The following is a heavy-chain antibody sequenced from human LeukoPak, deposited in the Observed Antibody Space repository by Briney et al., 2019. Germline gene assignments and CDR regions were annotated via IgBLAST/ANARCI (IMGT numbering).Heavy chain of an antibody. D-gene: IGHD2-2*01. Sequence: SETLSLTCTVSGGSTSSGGYYWSWIRQHPGKGLEWIGYIYYSGSTYYNPSLKSRVTISVDTSKNQFSLKLSSVTAADTAVYYCARSRVVPAANGIDYWGQGTLVTVSS. V-gene: IGHV4-31*03. CDR3: ARSRVVPAANGIDY. J-gene: IGHJ4*02. CDR1: GGSTSSGGYY. CDR2: IYYSGST.